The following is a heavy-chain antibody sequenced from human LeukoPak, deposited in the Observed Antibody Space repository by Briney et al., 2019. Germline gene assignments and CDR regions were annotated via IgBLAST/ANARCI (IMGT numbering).Heavy chain of an antibody. CDR3: AREMRISTMIVVGRSADAFDI. CDR1: GYTFTSYH. CDR2: IIPIFGTA. J-gene: IGHJ3*02. Sequence: GASVKVSCKTSGYTFTSYHITWVRQAPGQGLEWMGGIIPIFGTANYAQKFQGRVTITADESTSTAYMELSSLRSEDTAVYYCAREMRISTMIVVGRSADAFDIWGQGTMVTVSS. V-gene: IGHV1-69*13. D-gene: IGHD3-22*01.